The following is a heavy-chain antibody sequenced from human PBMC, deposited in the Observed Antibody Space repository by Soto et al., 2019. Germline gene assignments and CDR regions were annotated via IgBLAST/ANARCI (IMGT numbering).Heavy chain of an antibody. J-gene: IGHJ3*02. CDR3: ARDPGIAAAGIGAFDI. CDR1: GGTFSSYA. D-gene: IGHD6-13*01. V-gene: IGHV1-69*01. CDR2: IIPIFGTA. Sequence: QVQLVQSGAEVKKPGSSVKVSCKASGGTFSSYAISWVRQAPGQGLEWMGGIIPIFGTANYAQKFQGRVTITADESTRTAYMELSSLRSEDTAVYYCARDPGIAAAGIGAFDIWGQGTMVTVSS.